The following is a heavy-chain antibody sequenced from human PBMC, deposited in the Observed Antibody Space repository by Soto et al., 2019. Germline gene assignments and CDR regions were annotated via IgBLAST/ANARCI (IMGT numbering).Heavy chain of an antibody. D-gene: IGHD6-13*01. CDR2: ISWNSGSI. Sequence: GGSLRLSCAASGFTFDDYAMHWVRQAPGKGLEWVSGISWNSGSIGYADSVKGRFTISRDNAKNSLYLQMNSLRAEDTALYYCAKARGAAAGHYFDYWGQGTLVTVSS. CDR3: AKARGAAAGHYFDY. J-gene: IGHJ4*02. V-gene: IGHV3-9*01. CDR1: GFTFDDYA.